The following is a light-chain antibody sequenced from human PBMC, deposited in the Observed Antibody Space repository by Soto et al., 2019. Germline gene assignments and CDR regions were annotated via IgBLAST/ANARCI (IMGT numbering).Light chain of an antibody. CDR1: QGIGSD. CDR3: LQHKSYPLT. J-gene: IGKJ1*01. Sequence: DIQMTQSPSSLSASVGDRVTITCRASQGIGSDLGWFQQKPGEAPKRLIYAASSLQSGVPSRFSGSGSGTEFTLTISSLQSEDFATYYCLQHKSYPLTFGQGTKVEIK. V-gene: IGKV1-17*01. CDR2: AAS.